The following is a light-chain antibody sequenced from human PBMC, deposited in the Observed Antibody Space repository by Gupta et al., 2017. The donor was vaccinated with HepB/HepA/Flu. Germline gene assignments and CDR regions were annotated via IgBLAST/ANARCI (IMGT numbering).Light chain of an antibody. J-gene: IGKJ3*01. V-gene: IGKV4-1*01. CDR2: WTS. CDR1: QGVLKSCNNENC. CDR3: HQVDNSSFT. Sequence: IVMSQSPESLAVSLGERATITCNASQGVLKSCNNENCLAWYQQKPGQPPKLLIYWTSTRESGVPDRFSGSGSGTNFTLTISSLQAEDVANYYCHQVDNSSFTFGHGT.